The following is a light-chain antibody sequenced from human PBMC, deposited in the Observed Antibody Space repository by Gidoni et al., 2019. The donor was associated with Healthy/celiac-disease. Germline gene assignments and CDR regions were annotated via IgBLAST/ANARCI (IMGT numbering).Light chain of an antibody. CDR1: QSISSY. CDR2: AAS. CDR3: QQSYSTPLT. V-gene: IGKV1-39*01. Sequence: IQMTHSPSSLSASVGDRVTITCRASQSISSYLNWYQQKPGKAPKLLIYAASSLQSGVPSRFSGSGSGTDFTLTISSLKPEDFENYYCQQSYSTPLTFGGGTKVEIK. J-gene: IGKJ4*01.